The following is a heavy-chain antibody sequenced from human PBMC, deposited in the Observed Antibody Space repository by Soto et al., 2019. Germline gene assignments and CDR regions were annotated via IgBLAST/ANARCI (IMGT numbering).Heavy chain of an antibody. D-gene: IGHD6-6*01. CDR2: INPSGGST. CDR1: GYTFTSYY. V-gene: IGHV1-46*01. CDR3: ARRARPDFYYMDV. Sequence: GASVKVSCKASGYTFTSYYMHWVRQAPGQGLEWMGIINPSGGSTSYAQKFQGRVTMTRDTSTSTVYMELSSLRPEDMAVYYCARRARPDFYYMDVWGKGTTVTVSS. J-gene: IGHJ6*03.